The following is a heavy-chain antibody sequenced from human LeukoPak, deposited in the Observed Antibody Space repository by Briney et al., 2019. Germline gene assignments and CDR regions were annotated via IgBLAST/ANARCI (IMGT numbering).Heavy chain of an antibody. Sequence: PGGSLRLSCAASGFTFSSYSMNWVRQAPGEGLEWVSSISSSSSTISYADSVKGRFTIARDNAKHTLSLQMNSLRAEDTGVYYCARDVANAFDIWGQGTMVTVSS. J-gene: IGHJ3*02. CDR2: ISSSSSTI. V-gene: IGHV3-48*04. CDR3: ARDVANAFDI. D-gene: IGHD2-21*01. CDR1: GFTFSSYS.